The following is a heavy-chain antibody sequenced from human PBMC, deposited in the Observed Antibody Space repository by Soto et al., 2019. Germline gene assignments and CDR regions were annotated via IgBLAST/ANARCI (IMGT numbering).Heavy chain of an antibody. V-gene: IGHV3-23*01. CDR2: ISDSGGST. J-gene: IGHJ6*03. CDR3: AKGLGDYYYMDV. CDR1: GFTFSSYT. Sequence: EVQLLESGGGLVQPGGSLRLSCAASGFTFSSYTMSWVRQAPGKGLEWVSAISDSGGSTYYADSVKGWFTISRDNSKQTLFLQVNSLRAEDTAVSYCAKGLGDYYYMDVWGKGTPVTVSS.